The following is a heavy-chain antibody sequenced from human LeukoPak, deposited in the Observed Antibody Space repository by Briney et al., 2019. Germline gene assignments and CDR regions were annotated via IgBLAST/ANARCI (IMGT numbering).Heavy chain of an antibody. D-gene: IGHD1-26*01. J-gene: IGHJ4*02. V-gene: IGHV3-23*01. CDR2: ISGSGGST. Sequence: GGSLRLSCAASGFTFSNYAMSWVRQAPGKGLEWVSGISGSGGSTYYSDSVKGRFIISRDNSKNTLYLQMKSLRAEATAVSYCANERDVWEQLFDFDYWGQGGLVTVSS. CDR1: GFTFSNYA. CDR3: ANERDVWEQLFDFDY.